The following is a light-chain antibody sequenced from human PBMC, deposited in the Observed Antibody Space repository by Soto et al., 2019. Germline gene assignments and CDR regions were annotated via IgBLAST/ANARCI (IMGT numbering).Light chain of an antibody. Sequence: EMVLTQSPGTLSLSPGERATLSCRASQSLSGGYLAWFQQKPGQTPRLLIYSAHNRATGLPDRFSGSGSGTDFTLTISRLEPEDFVVYYCRQNGSLPITFGQGARLE. V-gene: IGKV3-20*01. CDR3: RQNGSLPIT. CDR2: SAH. J-gene: IGKJ5*01. CDR1: QSLSGGY.